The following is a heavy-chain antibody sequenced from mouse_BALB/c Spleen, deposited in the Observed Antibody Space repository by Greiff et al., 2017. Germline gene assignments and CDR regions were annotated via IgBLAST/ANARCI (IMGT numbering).Heavy chain of an antibody. CDR2: ISYSGST. V-gene: IGHV3-8*02. CDR1: GDSITSGY. CDR3: ARKDGNYYWYFDV. Sequence: VQLKESGPSLVKPSQTLSLTCSVTGDSITSGYWNWIRKFPGNKLEYMGYISYSGSTYYNPSLKSRISITRDTSKNQYYLQLNSVTTEDTATYYCARKDGNYYWYFDVWGAGTTVTVSS. J-gene: IGHJ1*01. D-gene: IGHD2-1*01.